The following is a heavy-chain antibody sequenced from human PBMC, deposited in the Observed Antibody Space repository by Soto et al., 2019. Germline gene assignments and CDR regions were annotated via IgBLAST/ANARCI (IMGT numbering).Heavy chain of an antibody. V-gene: IGHV3-23*01. CDR2: ISGSGGST. D-gene: IGHD3-10*02. Sequence: GGSLRLSCAASGFTFSSYAMSWVRQAPGKGLEWVSAISGSGGSTYYADSVKGRFTISRHNSKNTLYLQMNSLRAEDTAVYYCASPVRGVIDHYYYGMDVWGQGTTVTVSS. J-gene: IGHJ6*02. CDR3: ASPVRGVIDHYYYGMDV. CDR1: GFTFSSYA.